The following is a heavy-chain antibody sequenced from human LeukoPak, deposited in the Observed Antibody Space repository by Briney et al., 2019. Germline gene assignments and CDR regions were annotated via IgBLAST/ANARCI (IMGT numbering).Heavy chain of an antibody. D-gene: IGHD1-26*01. CDR1: GSTFGSNA. V-gene: IGHV3-30*04. Sequence: PGGSLRLPWAAPGSTFGSNAMPWVRQAQGKGLGGGAVISYDGSNKYYADSVKGRFTISRDNSKNTLYLQMNSLRAEDAAVYYCARDRFRAAVGLDYWGQGTLVTVSS. CDR2: ISYDGSNK. CDR3: ARDRFRAAVGLDY. J-gene: IGHJ4*02.